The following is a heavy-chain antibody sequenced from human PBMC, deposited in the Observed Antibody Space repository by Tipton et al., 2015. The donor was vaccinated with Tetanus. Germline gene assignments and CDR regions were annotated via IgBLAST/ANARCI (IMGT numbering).Heavy chain of an antibody. CDR2: INGHGTNT. CDR1: GFTFSTYW. J-gene: IGHJ4*02. Sequence: SLRLSCAAPGFTFSTYWMHWVRQAPGKGLMRVSRINGHGTNTAYADSVKGRFTISRDNAKNTLYLQMSSLRAEDTAVYYCARDSPDILLVPAVWGQGTLVTVSS. V-gene: IGHV3-74*01. D-gene: IGHD2-2*01. CDR3: ARDSPDILLVPAV.